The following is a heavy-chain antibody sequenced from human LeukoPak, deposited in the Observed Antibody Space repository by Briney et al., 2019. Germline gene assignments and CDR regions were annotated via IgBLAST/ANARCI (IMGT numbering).Heavy chain of an antibody. Sequence: GRPLRLSCAASGFTFSSYGMHWVRQAPGKGLEWVAVISYDGSNKYYADSVKGRFTISRDNSKNTLYLQMNSLRAEDTAVYYCAKESPETRELDYWGQGTLVTVSS. D-gene: IGHD1-14*01. CDR3: AKESPETRELDY. J-gene: IGHJ4*02. V-gene: IGHV3-30*18. CDR2: ISYDGSNK. CDR1: GFTFSSYG.